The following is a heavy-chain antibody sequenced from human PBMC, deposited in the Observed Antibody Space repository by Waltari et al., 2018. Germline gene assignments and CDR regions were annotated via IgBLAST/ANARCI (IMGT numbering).Heavy chain of an antibody. D-gene: IGHD5-12*01. J-gene: IGHJ4*02. CDR2: TYYKSKWNI. Sequence: QVQLLESGPGLVKPSQTLSLTCAISGAGFSNAGWNWIRQSPSRVLEWVGRTYYKSKWNIDYAVTVQSRININADPSKNQVSLQLNSVTPEDTAVYYCTRGWLRTGFDYWGQGTLVTVSS. CDR1: GAGFSNAG. CDR3: TRGWLRTGFDY. V-gene: IGHV6-1*01.